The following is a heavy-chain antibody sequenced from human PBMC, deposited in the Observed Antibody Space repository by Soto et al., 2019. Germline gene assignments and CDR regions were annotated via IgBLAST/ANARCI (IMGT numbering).Heavy chain of an antibody. J-gene: IGHJ4*02. CDR2: ISSSSSYI. CDR3: ARVTYYYDSSGYLPFDY. V-gene: IGHV3-21*01. Sequence: PGGSLRLSCAASGFTFSSYSMNWVRQAPGKGLEWVSSISSSSSYIYYADSVKGRFTISRDNAKNSLYLQMNSLRAEDTAVYYCARVTYYYDSSGYLPFDYWGQGTQVTVSS. D-gene: IGHD3-22*01. CDR1: GFTFSSYS.